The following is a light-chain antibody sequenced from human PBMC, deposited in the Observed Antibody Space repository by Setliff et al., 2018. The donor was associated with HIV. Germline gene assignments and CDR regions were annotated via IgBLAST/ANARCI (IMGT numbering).Light chain of an antibody. CDR2: QAT. J-gene: IGLJ1*01. Sequence: QSALTQPASVSGSPGQSITISCTGTSSDVGRYNLVSWYQQHPGKAPKLMIYQATKRPSGVSIRFSGSKSGNTASLTISGLQAEDEADYYCCSNTGSNTYVFGTGTKVTVL. V-gene: IGLV2-23*01. CDR3: CSNTGSNTYV. CDR1: SSDVGRYNL.